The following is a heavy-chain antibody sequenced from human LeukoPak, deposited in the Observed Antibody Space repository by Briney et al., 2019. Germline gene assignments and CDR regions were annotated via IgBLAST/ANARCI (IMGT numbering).Heavy chain of an antibody. CDR1: GYTXTAYL. CDR2: MNPNSGGT. D-gene: IGHD6-19*01. CDR3: ARQGSDASGWNPVDY. Sequence: ASVKVSCKASGYTXTAYLIHWVRQAPGHGLEWLGWMNPNSGGTKYAQTFQGRVALTRDTSISTAYMELTSLTSDDTAVYFCARQGSDASGWNPVDYWGQGTLITVSS. V-gene: IGHV1-2*02. J-gene: IGHJ4*02.